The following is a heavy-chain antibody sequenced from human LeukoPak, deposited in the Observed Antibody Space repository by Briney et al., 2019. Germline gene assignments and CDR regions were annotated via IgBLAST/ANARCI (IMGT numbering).Heavy chain of an antibody. CDR1: GFTFSSYS. V-gene: IGHV3-21*01. CDR3: ARDVRDGYNRDYFDY. Sequence: PGGSLRLSCAASGFTFSSYSMNWVRQAPGKGLEWVSSISCSSSYIYYADSVKGRFTISRDNAKNSLYLQTNSLRAEDTAVYYCARDVRDGYNRDYFDYWGQGTLVTVSS. D-gene: IGHD5-24*01. J-gene: IGHJ4*02. CDR2: ISCSSSYI.